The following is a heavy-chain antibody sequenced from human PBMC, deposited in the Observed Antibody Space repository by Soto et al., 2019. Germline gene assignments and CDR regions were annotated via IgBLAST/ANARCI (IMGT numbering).Heavy chain of an antibody. CDR2: IIPIFGTA. Sequence: SVKVSCKASGGSFSSYAISWVRQAPGQGLEWMGGIIPIFGTANYAQKFQGRVTITADESTSTAYMELSSLRSEDTAVYYCARDIVLVPAAINGMDVWGQGTTVTVSS. CDR3: ARDIVLVPAAINGMDV. CDR1: GGSFSSYA. J-gene: IGHJ6*02. D-gene: IGHD2-2*01. V-gene: IGHV1-69*13.